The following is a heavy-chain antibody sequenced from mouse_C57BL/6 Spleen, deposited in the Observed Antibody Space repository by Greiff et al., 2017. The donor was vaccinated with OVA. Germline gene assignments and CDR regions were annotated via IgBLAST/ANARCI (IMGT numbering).Heavy chain of an antibody. CDR2: IYPGDGDT. CDR3: ASPITTVVPLDY. CDR1: GYAFSSSW. V-gene: IGHV1-82*01. J-gene: IGHJ2*01. Sequence: QVQLQQSGPELVKPGASVKISCKASGYAFSSSWMNWVKQRPGKGLEWIGRIYPGDGDTNYNGKFKGKATLTADKSSSTAYMQLSSLTSEDSAVYFCASPITTVVPLDYWGQGTTLTVSS. D-gene: IGHD1-1*01.